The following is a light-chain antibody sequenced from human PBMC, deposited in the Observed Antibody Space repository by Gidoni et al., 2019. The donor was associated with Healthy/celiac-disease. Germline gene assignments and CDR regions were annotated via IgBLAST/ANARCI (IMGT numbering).Light chain of an antibody. Sequence: SYVLTQPPSVSVAPGQPARITCGGTNIGSKSVHWYQQKPGQAPVLVVYDDSDRPSGSPERFSGSNSGNTATLTISRVEAGDEADYYCQVWDSSSDHVVFGGGTKLTVL. CDR2: DDS. CDR1: NIGSKS. J-gene: IGLJ2*01. V-gene: IGLV3-21*02. CDR3: QVWDSSSDHVV.